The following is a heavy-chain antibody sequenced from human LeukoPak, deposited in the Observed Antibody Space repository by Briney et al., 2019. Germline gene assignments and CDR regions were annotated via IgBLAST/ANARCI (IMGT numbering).Heavy chain of an antibody. Sequence: SETLSLTCAVSGGSISSSNWWSWVRQPPGKGLEWIGEIYHSGSTNYNPTLKSRVTISVDKSKNQFSLKLSSVTAADTAVYYCARDTGIAAAGTGLDYWGQGTLVTVSS. J-gene: IGHJ4*02. CDR3: ARDTGIAAAGTGLDY. V-gene: IGHV4-4*02. CDR1: GGSISSSNW. D-gene: IGHD6-13*01. CDR2: IYHSGST.